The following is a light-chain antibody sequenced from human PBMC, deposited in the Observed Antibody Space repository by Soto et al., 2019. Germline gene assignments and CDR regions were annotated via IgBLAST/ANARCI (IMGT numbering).Light chain of an antibody. J-gene: IGKJ1*01. CDR2: WSS. CDR1: QSLLYSSNNKNY. V-gene: IGKV4-1*01. CDR3: QRSSSTLWT. Sequence: DIVMTQSPDSLAVSLGERATIDCRSSQSLLYSSNNKNYLAWYQQKPGQPPTLLIYWSSTRESGVPDRFSGSGSGTDFTLTISSLQPEDFATYYCQRSSSTLWTFGKGTKVDIK.